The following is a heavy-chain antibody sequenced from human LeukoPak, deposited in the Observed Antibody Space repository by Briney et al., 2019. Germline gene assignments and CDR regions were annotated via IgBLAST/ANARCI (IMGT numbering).Heavy chain of an antibody. Sequence: PSETLSLTCTVSGGSISSYYWSWIWQPPGKGVELIGYIFYTGSTNYNPSPKSRVTISLLTSKNRFSLKLSSVTAADTAVYYCATLTGGDDAFDIWGQGTMVTVSS. V-gene: IGHV4-59*01. J-gene: IGHJ3*02. CDR1: GGSISSYY. CDR2: IFYTGST. D-gene: IGHD4-23*01. CDR3: ATLTGGDDAFDI.